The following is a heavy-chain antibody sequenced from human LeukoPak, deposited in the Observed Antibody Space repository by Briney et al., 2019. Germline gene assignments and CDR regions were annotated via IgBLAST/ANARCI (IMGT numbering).Heavy chain of an antibody. CDR3: AKDRTVGASYWYFDL. CDR1: GFIFKDYW. Sequence: GGSLRLSCAASGFIFKDYWMIWVRQAPGKGLEWVANIKQDGSEKYYVDSVKGRFTISRDNAKNSLYLQMNTLRAEDTAIYYCAKDRTVGASYWYFDLWGRGTLVTVSS. J-gene: IGHJ2*01. V-gene: IGHV3-7*03. D-gene: IGHD1-26*01. CDR2: IKQDGSEK.